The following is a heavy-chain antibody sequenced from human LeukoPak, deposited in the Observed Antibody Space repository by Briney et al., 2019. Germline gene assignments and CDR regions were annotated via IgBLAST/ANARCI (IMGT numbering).Heavy chain of an antibody. J-gene: IGHJ4*02. CDR3: ALCTVDSSSWYYFDY. Sequence: SETLSLTCTVSSGSISSYYWSWIRQPPGMGLEWIGYIYYTGSTNYNPSFESRVTISVDTSKNQFSLKLSSVTAADTAVYYCALCTVDSSSWYYFDYWGQGTLVTVSS. V-gene: IGHV4-59*12. CDR1: SGSISSYY. D-gene: IGHD6-13*01. CDR2: IYYTGST.